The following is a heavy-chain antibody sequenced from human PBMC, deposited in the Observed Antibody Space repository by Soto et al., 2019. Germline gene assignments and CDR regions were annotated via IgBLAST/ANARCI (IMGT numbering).Heavy chain of an antibody. D-gene: IGHD6-6*01. CDR1: YA. CDR3: AKKYPGTRPFDY. V-gene: IGHV3-23*01. J-gene: IGHJ4*02. Sequence: YAMDWVRQAPGKGLEWVSAIGTNSDTYYADSVKGRFTISRDNFKTTLYLQMNSLRAEDTALYYCAKKYPGTRPFDYWGQGTLVTV. CDR2: IGTNSDT.